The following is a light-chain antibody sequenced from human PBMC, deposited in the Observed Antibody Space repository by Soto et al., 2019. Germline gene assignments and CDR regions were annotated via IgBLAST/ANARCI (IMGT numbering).Light chain of an antibody. CDR3: QQYGSSPLT. CDR2: GAS. J-gene: IGKJ1*01. CDR1: QSVRSSY. V-gene: IGKV3-20*01. Sequence: EIVLTQSPGTLSLSPGERATLSCRASQSVRSSYLAWYQQRAGQAPRLLIYGASSRATGSSDRFSGSGSGTDFTLTISRLEPEDFAVYYCQQYGSSPLTFGQGTKLEI.